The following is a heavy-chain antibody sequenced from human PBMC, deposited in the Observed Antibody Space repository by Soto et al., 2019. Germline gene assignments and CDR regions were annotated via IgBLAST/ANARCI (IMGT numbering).Heavy chain of an antibody. J-gene: IGHJ3*02. CDR3: ASIKWTTMVRGGIYDAFDI. Sequence: GGSLRLSCAASGFTFSDYYMSWIRQAPGKGLEWVSYISSSGSTIYYADSVKGRFTISKDNAKNSLYLQMNSLRAEDTAVYYCASIKWTTMVRGGIYDAFDIWGQGTMVTVSS. V-gene: IGHV3-11*01. D-gene: IGHD3-10*01. CDR2: ISSSGSTI. CDR1: GFTFSDYY.